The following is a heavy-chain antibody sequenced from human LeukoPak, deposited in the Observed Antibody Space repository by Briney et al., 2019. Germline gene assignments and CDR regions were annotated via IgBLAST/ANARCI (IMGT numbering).Heavy chain of an antibody. D-gene: IGHD2-15*01. Sequence: GGSLRLSCAASGFTVSSSCMGWVRQAPGRGLEWVSLICFSGTTYYTDSAKGRFTISGDDSKNTVSLQMNSLRAEDTAMYYCARRYCSSSTCYFFDYWGRGTLVTVSS. CDR2: ICFSGTT. V-gene: IGHV3-53*01. J-gene: IGHJ4*01. CDR3: ARRYCSSSTCYFFDY. CDR1: GFTVSSSC.